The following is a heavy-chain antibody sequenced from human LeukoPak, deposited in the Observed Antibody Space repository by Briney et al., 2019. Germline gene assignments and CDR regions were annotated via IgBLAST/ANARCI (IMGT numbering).Heavy chain of an antibody. CDR1: GFTFSSYA. Sequence: GGSLRLSCAASGFTFSSYAMSWVRQAPGKGLEWVSDINGSGGTTYYADSVKGRFTISRDNSKNTLYLQMNSLRAEDTAVYYCARLYGDSTHDFDYWGQGTLATVSS. V-gene: IGHV3-23*01. D-gene: IGHD4-17*01. CDR3: ARLYGDSTHDFDY. CDR2: INGSGGTT. J-gene: IGHJ4*02.